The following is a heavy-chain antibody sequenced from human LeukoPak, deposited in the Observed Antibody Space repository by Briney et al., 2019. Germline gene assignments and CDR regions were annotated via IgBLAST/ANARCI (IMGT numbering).Heavy chain of an antibody. CDR2: IYSSGSA. Sequence: SETLSLTCTASGGSISPYYWSWLRQPPGKGLEWIGYIYSSGSANYNPSLKSRVTISVDTSKNQFSLKLSSVTAADTAVYYCARMGGYSGYATHWGQGTLVTVSS. J-gene: IGHJ4*02. V-gene: IGHV4-59*08. CDR3: ARMGGYSGYATH. CDR1: GGSISPYY. D-gene: IGHD5-12*01.